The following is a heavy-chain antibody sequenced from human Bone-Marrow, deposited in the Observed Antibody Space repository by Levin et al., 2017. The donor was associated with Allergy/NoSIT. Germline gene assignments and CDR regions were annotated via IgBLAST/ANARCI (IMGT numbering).Heavy chain of an antibody. D-gene: IGHD1-26*01. Sequence: PSETLSLTCAVYGGSFSGYYWSWIRQPPGKGLEWIGEINHSGSTNYNPSLKSRVTISVDTSKNQFSLKLSSVTAADTAVYYYARGWEPPPIDWFDPWGQGTLVTVSS. CDR2: INHSGST. CDR3: ARGWEPPPIDWFDP. CDR1: GGSFSGYY. J-gene: IGHJ5*02. V-gene: IGHV4-34*01.